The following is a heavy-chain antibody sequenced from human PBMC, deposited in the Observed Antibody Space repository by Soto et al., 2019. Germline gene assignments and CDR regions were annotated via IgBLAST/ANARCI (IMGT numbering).Heavy chain of an antibody. CDR1: SGSISSRNW. Sequence: QVQLQESGPGLVKPSGTLSLTCGVSSGSISSRNWWSWVRQPPGKGLEWIGEISHSGRTNYNPSLESRVTMSVDKSRNQFYLKLNFVTAADTDVYYCATQTYSYNWHHWGQGTLVTVSS. D-gene: IGHD1-1*01. CDR3: ATQTYSYNWHH. CDR2: ISHSGRT. V-gene: IGHV4-4*02. J-gene: IGHJ5*02.